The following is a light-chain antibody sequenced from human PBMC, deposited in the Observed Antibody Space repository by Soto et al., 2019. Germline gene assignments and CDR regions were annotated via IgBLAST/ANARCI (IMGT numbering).Light chain of an antibody. J-gene: IGKJ1*01. Sequence: DIPMTQSPSSLSASIGDRVTVTCRASQSITTYLNWYQQKPGESPKLLIYAASRLQRGVPSRFSGSRSGTDFTLTISSLQPEDFATYYCQQSFSAPPTFGLGTRVEFK. V-gene: IGKV1-39*01. CDR2: AAS. CDR1: QSITTY. CDR3: QQSFSAPPT.